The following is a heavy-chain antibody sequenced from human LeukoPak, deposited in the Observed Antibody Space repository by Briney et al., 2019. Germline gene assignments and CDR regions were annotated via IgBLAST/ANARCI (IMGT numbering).Heavy chain of an antibody. J-gene: IGHJ3*02. CDR1: GFTFSSYD. CDR3: ARVARDASDI. V-gene: IGHV3-48*03. CDR2: ITSAGRTI. Sequence: GGSLRLSCAASGFTFSSYDMNWVRQAPGKGLEWVSFITSAGRTIYYADSVKGRFTISRDNAKNSLFLQMNSLRAEDTAVYFCARVARDASDIWGQGTMVTVSS.